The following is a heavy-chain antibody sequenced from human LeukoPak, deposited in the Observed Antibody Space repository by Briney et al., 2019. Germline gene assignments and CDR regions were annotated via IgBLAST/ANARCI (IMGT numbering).Heavy chain of an antibody. CDR1: GFAFSSYA. V-gene: IGHV4-34*01. CDR3: ARERIAARLLYYYYYGMDV. J-gene: IGHJ6*02. CDR2: INHSGST. Sequence: GSLRLSCAASGFAFSSYAMSWIRQPPGKGLEWIGEINHSGSTNYNPSLKSRVTISVDTSKNQFSLKLSSVTAADTAVYYCARERIAARLLYYYYYGMDVWGQGTTVTVSS. D-gene: IGHD6-6*01.